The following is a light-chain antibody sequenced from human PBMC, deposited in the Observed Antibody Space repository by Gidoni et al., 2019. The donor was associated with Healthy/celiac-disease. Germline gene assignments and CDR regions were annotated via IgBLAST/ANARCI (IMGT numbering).Light chain of an antibody. V-gene: IGKV3-20*01. CDR2: GAS. Sequence: EFVLTQSTGTQSLSPGERATLSCRASQSVSSSYLAWYQQKPGQAPRLLIYGASSRATGIPDRFSGSVSGTDFTLTISRLEPEDFAVYYCQQYGSSPRTFXQXTKLEIK. CDR1: QSVSSSY. J-gene: IGKJ2*01. CDR3: QQYGSSPRT.